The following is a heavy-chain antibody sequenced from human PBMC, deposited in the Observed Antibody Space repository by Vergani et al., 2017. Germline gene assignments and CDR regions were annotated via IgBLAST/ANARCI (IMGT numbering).Heavy chain of an antibody. Sequence: EVQLVESGGGLVQPGRSLRLSCAASGFTFDDYAMHWVRQAPGKGLEWGSGISSRSSYIYYADSVKGRFTISRDNAKNSLYLQMNSLRAEDTAVYYCARASNWNPWGQGTLVTVSS. CDR2: ISSRSSYI. V-gene: IGHV3-9*01. CDR1: GFTFDDYA. D-gene: IGHD1-1*01. J-gene: IGHJ5*02. CDR3: ARASNWNP.